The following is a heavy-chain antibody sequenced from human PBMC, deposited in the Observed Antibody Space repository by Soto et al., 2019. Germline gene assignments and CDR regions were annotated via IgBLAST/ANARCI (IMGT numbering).Heavy chain of an antibody. CDR1: GFTFSSYA. J-gene: IGHJ4*02. D-gene: IGHD3-3*01. Sequence: GVSLRLSCAASGFTFSSYAMSWVRQAPGKGLEWVSAISGSGGSTYYADSVKGRFTISRDNSKNTLYLQMNSLRAEDTAVYYCAKLPLYYDFWSGYYLGDYWGQGTLVTVSS. CDR2: ISGSGGST. V-gene: IGHV3-23*01. CDR3: AKLPLYYDFWSGYYLGDY.